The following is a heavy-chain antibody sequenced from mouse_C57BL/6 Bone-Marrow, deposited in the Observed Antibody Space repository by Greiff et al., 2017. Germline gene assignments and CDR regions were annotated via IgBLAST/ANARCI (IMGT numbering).Heavy chain of an antibody. V-gene: IGHV1-69*01. Sequence: VQLQQPGAELVMPGASVKLSCKASGYTFTSYWMHWVKQRPGQGLEWIGEIDPYDSYTKYNPKFKGKSTLTVDKSSSTASMQLSSLTSEDSAVYYCAIATVVHYYAFDYWGQGTSVTVSS. CDR1: GYTFTSYW. CDR2: IDPYDSYT. CDR3: AIATVVHYYAFDY. D-gene: IGHD1-1*01. J-gene: IGHJ4*01.